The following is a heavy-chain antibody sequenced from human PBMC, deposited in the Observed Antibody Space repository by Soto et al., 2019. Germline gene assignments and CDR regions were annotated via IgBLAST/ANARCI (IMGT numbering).Heavy chain of an antibody. D-gene: IGHD2-15*01. CDR3: VRGGGGGLFDP. CDR2: ISPGSRYP. V-gene: IGHV3-11*06. Sequence: GLWRRLSCAVAGFTFGYSYMSWIRQAPGKGLEWLSYISPGSRYPAYADSVKGRFTICRDNAKRSLYPQMMSLTAQATAIYYCVRGGGGGLFDPWGQGTMVAVSS. J-gene: IGHJ5*02. CDR1: GFTFGYSY.